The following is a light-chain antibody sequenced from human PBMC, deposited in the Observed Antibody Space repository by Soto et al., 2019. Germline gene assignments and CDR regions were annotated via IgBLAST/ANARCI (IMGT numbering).Light chain of an antibody. V-gene: IGKV3-15*01. CDR1: QSVSSN. J-gene: IGKJ5*01. CDR2: GAS. Sequence: EIVLTQSPGTLSLSTGERATLSCRASQSVSSNLAWYQQRPGQAPRLLIYGASTRATGIPARFSGSGSGTEFTLTISSLQSEDFAVYYCQQYNNGPPITFGQGTRLEFK. CDR3: QQYNNGPPIT.